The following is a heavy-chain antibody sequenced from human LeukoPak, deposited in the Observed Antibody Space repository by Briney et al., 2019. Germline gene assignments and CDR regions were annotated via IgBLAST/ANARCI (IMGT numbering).Heavy chain of an antibody. Sequence: GGSLRLSCAASGFSFRDFWMTWVRQAPGKGLEWVANINQGGSVKYYVDSVKGRFTISRDDAKSSLYVQMNSLRDKDTAVYYCARFGYSGWNLEYWGQGTLVTVSS. D-gene: IGHD5-12*01. J-gene: IGHJ4*02. V-gene: IGHV3-7*01. CDR1: GFSFRDFW. CDR2: INQGGSVK. CDR3: ARFGYSGWNLEY.